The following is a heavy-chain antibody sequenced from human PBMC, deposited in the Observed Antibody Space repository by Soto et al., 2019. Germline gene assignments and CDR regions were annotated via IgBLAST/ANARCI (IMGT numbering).Heavy chain of an antibody. J-gene: IGHJ6*03. Sequence: GGSLRLSCAASGFTFSSYWMSWVRQAPGKGLEWVANIKQDGSEKYYVDSVKGRFTISRDNAKNSLYLQMNSLRAEDTAVYYCASITMVRGVIFKYYYYYMDVWGKGTTVTVSS. D-gene: IGHD3-10*01. CDR3: ASITMVRGVIFKYYYYYMDV. CDR2: IKQDGSEK. V-gene: IGHV3-7*01. CDR1: GFTFSSYW.